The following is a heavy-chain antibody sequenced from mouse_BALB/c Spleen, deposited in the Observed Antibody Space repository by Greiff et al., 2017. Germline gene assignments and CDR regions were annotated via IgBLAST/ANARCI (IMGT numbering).Heavy chain of an antibody. J-gene: IGHJ4*01. CDR1: GYAFSSYW. Sequence: QVQLKQSGAELVRPGSSVKISCKASGYAFSSYWMNWVKQRPGQGLEWIGQIYPGDGDTNYNGKFKGKATLTADKSSSTAYMQLSSLTSEDSAIYFCARRMITDAMDYWGQGTSVTVSS. CDR2: IYPGDGDT. V-gene: IGHV1-80*01. D-gene: IGHD2-4*01. CDR3: ARRMITDAMDY.